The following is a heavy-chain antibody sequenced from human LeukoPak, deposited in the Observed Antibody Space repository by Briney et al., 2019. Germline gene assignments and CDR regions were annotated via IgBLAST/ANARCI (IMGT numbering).Heavy chain of an antibody. CDR2: IKQDGSEK. J-gene: IGHJ3*02. CDR3: ARDAGKHAFDI. Sequence: GGSLRLSCAASGFTFSSYWMSWVRQAPGKGLEWVANIKQDGSEKYYADSVKGRFTISRDNAKNSLYLQMNSLRAEDTAVYYCARDAGKHAFDIWGQGTMVTVSS. CDR1: GFTFSSYW. D-gene: IGHD3-10*01. V-gene: IGHV3-7*01.